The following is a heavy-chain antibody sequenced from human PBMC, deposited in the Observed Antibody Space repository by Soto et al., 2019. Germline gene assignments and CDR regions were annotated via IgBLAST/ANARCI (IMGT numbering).Heavy chain of an antibody. CDR1: GGSISSSNW. CDR2: IYHSGST. D-gene: IGHD3-9*01. CDR3: ARGVTLLRYFDWLPYFDY. Sequence: SETLSLTCAVSGGSISSSNWWSWVRQPPGKGLEWIGEIYHSGSTNYNPSLKSRVTISVDKSKNQFSLKLSSVTAADTAVYYCARGVTLLRYFDWLPYFDYWGQGTLVTVSS. J-gene: IGHJ4*02. V-gene: IGHV4-4*02.